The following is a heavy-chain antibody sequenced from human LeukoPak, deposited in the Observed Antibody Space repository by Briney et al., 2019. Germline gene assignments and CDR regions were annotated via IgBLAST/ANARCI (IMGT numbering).Heavy chain of an antibody. Sequence: GGSLRLSCAASGFTFSSYNMNWVRQAPGKGPEWVSYISSSSNTIYYADSVKGRFTISRDNAKNSLYLQMNSLRAEDTAVYYCARRRDSGSLQHFDYWGQGTLVTVSS. D-gene: IGHD1-26*01. CDR2: ISSSSNTI. CDR1: GFTFSSYN. V-gene: IGHV3-48*04. J-gene: IGHJ4*02. CDR3: ARRRDSGSLQHFDY.